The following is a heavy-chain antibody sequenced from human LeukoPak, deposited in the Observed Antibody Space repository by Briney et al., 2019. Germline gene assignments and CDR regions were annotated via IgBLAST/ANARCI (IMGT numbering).Heavy chain of an antibody. CDR1: GGSISSYY. CDR3: AREADSNWFDP. J-gene: IGHJ5*02. CDR2: IYYSGST. Sequence: SETPSLTCTVSGGSISSYYWSWIRQPPGKGLEWIGYIYYSGSTNYNPSLKSRVTISVDTSKNQLSLKLSSVTAADTAVYYCAREADSNWFDPWGQGTLVTVSS. V-gene: IGHV4-59*12. D-gene: IGHD2-21*01.